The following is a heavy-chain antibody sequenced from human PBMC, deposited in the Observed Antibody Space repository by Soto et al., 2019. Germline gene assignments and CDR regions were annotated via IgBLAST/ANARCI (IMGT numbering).Heavy chain of an antibody. CDR2: ISDSGST. CDR3: ARQEGITVFGVVLTELPTTYIDY. D-gene: IGHD3-3*01. V-gene: IGHV4-39*01. J-gene: IGHJ4*02. Sequence: QLQLQESGPGLVKPSETLSLTCTVSGGSISSSSHYWGWIRQPPGKRLEWIGSISDSGSTYYNPSLMSRATISVDTSKNQFSLKLSSVTAADTAVYHCARQEGITVFGVVLTELPTTYIDYWGQGRLVTVSS. CDR1: GGSISSSSHY.